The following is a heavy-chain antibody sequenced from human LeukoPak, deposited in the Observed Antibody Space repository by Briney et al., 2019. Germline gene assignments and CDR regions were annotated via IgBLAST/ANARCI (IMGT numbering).Heavy chain of an antibody. CDR3: AKEVDYDSSGYYFDY. CDR1: GFTFSSYA. J-gene: IGHJ4*02. Sequence: GGSLRLSCAASGFTFSSYAMSWVRQAPGKGLEWVSAISGSGGSTYYADSVKGRFTISRDNSKNTLYLQMNSLSAEDTAVYYCAKEVDYDSSGYYFDYWGQGTLVTVSS. D-gene: IGHD3-22*01. V-gene: IGHV3-23*01. CDR2: ISGSGGST.